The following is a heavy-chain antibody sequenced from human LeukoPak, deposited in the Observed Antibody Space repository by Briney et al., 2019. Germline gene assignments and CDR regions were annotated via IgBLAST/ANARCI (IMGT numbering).Heavy chain of an antibody. J-gene: IGHJ5*02. CDR3: ARDLSSRRGYSGSYPYWFDP. V-gene: IGHV4-59*01. Sequence: SETLSLTCTVSGGSISSYYWSWIRQPPGKGLEWIGYIYYSGSTNYNPSLKSRVTISVDTSKNQFSLKLSSVTAADTAVYYCARDLSSRRGYSGSYPYWFDPWGQGTLVTVSS. CDR2: IYYSGST. CDR1: GGSISSYY. D-gene: IGHD3-10*01.